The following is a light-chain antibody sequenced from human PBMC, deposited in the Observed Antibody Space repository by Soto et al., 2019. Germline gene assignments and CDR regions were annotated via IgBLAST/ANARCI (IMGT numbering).Light chain of an antibody. V-gene: IGKV3-20*01. CDR2: DAS. J-gene: IGKJ1*01. CDR1: QSVSSTY. CDR3: QHYGSSRT. Sequence: EIVLTQSPGTLSLSPGERATLSCRASQSVSSTYLAWYQQKPGQAPRLLIYDASSRATGIPDRFSGSESGTDFTLPISRLEPEDFAVYYCQHYGSSRTFGQGTKVEIK.